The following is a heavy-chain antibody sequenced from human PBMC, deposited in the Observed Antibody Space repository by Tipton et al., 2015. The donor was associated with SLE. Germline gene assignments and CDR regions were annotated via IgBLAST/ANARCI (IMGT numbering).Heavy chain of an antibody. D-gene: IGHD1-14*01. CDR1: GGSISSYY. V-gene: IGHV4-59*01. Sequence: TLSLTCTVSGGSISSYYWSWIRQPPGKGLEWIGYIYYSGSTNYNASLKSRVTISVDTSKNQFSLKLSSVTAADTAVYYCARDPELSSFDIWGQGTMVTVSS. CDR2: IYYSGST. CDR3: ARDPELSSFDI. J-gene: IGHJ3*02.